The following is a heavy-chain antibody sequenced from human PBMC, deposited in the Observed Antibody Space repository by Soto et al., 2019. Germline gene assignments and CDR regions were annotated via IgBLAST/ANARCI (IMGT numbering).Heavy chain of an antibody. D-gene: IGHD3-22*01. Sequence: SETLSLTCTVSGGSISSGDYYWSWIRQPPGKGLEWIGYIYYSGSTYYNPSLKSRVTISVDTSKNQFSLKLSSVTAADTAVYYCARVYYYDSSGYNLPADPIDYWGQGTLVTVSS. CDR1: GGSISSGDYY. J-gene: IGHJ4*02. CDR2: IYYSGST. CDR3: ARVYYYDSSGYNLPADPIDY. V-gene: IGHV4-30-4*01.